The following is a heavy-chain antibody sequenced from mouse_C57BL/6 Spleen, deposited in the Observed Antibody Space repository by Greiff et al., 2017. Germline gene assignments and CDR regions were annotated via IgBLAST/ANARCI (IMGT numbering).Heavy chain of an antibody. J-gene: IGHJ4*01. CDR3: ARRGNWDDAMDY. CDR1: GYTFTSYW. D-gene: IGHD4-1*01. Sequence: VQLQQPGAELVKPGASVKLSCKASGYTFTSYWMHWVKQRPGRGLEWIGRIYPNSGGTKYNEKFKSKATLTADKPSSTAYMQLSSLTSEDSAVYYCARRGNWDDAMDYWGQGTSVTVSS. V-gene: IGHV1-72*01. CDR2: IYPNSGGT.